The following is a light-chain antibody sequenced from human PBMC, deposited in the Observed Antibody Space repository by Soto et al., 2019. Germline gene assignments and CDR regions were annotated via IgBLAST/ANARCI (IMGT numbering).Light chain of an antibody. V-gene: IGLV3-27*01. CDR2: KDS. CDR1: LLTKKY. Sequence: ELTQPSSVSVSPGQTARITCSGNLLTKKYVRWFQQKPGQAPVLVIYKDSERPSGIPERFSGSSSGTTVSLTISGAQLEDEADYHCYSATDTNWVFGGGTQLTVL. CDR3: YSATDTNWV. J-gene: IGLJ3*02.